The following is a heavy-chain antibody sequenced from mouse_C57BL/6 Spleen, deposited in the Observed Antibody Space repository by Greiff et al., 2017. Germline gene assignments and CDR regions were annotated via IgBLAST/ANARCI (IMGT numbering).Heavy chain of an antibody. CDR2: IDPEDGET. D-gene: IGHD1-1*01. CDR3: ARSSTVPHWYFDV. Sequence: EVQLQQSGAELVKPGASVKLSCTASGFNIKDYYMHWVKQRTEQGLEWIGRIDPEDGETKSAPKFQGKAPITADTSSNTAYLQLSSLTAEDTAVYYCARSSTVPHWYFDVWGTGTTVTVSS. V-gene: IGHV14-2*01. J-gene: IGHJ1*03. CDR1: GFNIKDYY.